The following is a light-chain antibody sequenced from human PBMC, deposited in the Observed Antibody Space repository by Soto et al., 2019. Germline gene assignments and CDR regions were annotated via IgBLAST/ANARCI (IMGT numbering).Light chain of an antibody. Sequence: QSALTQPASVSGSPGQSITISCTGTSSDVGSYNLVSWYQQHPGKAPKLMIYEVSKRPSWVSNRFSGSKSGNTASLTISGLQAEDEADYYCCSYAGSSTFGDYVFGTGTKVTVL. CDR2: EVS. J-gene: IGLJ1*01. CDR1: SSDVGSYNL. V-gene: IGLV2-23*02. CDR3: CSYAGSSTFGDYV.